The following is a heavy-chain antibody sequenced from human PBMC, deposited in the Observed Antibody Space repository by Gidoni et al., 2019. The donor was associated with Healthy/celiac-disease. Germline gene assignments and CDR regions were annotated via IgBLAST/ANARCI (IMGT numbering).Heavy chain of an antibody. Sequence: QVQLVESGGGVVQPGRSLRLSCAASGFPFSSYAMHWVRQAPGKGLEGVAVISYDGSNKYYADSVKGRFTISRDNSKNTLYLQMNSLRAEDTAVYYCARNVVPAANNWFDPWGQGTLVTVSS. CDR2: ISYDGSNK. CDR3: ARNVVPAANNWFDP. CDR1: GFPFSSYA. J-gene: IGHJ5*02. D-gene: IGHD2-2*01. V-gene: IGHV3-30*01.